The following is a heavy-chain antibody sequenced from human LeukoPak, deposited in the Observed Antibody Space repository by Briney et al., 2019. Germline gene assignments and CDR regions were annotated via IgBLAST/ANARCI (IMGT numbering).Heavy chain of an antibody. V-gene: IGHV3-21*01. CDR1: GFTFSSHS. CDR3: AGETFYYGSGSSTMDV. Sequence: GGSLRLSCAASGFTFSSHSMNWVRQAPGKGLEWVSSISSSSSHIYYADSVRGRFTISRDNAKNSLFLQKNSLRAEDTAVYYCAGETFYYGSGSSTMDVWGKGTTVTVSS. CDR2: ISSSSSHI. D-gene: IGHD3-10*01. J-gene: IGHJ6*04.